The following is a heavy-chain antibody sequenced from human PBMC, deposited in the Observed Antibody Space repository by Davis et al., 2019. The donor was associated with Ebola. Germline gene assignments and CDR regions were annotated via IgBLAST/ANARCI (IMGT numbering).Heavy chain of an antibody. J-gene: IGHJ3*02. D-gene: IGHD3-22*01. CDR1: GFTFSSYA. CDR3: AKGAPYYDSSGYDAFDI. Sequence: ESLKISCAASGFTFSSYAMSWVRQAPGKGLEWVSAISGSGGSTYYADSVKGRFTISRDNSKNTLYLQMNSLRAEDTAVYYCAKGAPYYDSSGYDAFDIWGQGTMVTVSS. CDR2: ISGSGGST. V-gene: IGHV3-23*01.